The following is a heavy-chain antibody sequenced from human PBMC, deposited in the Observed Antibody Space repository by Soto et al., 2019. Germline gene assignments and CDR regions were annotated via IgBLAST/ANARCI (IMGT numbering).Heavy chain of an antibody. V-gene: IGHV3-73*01. CDR3: ARYRPGSGALDY. CDR1: GFIVSGFG. J-gene: IGHJ4*02. D-gene: IGHD3-10*01. Sequence: GGSLRLSCAASGFIVSGFGIHWVRQASGKGLEWVGGIRDKGNNYATTYTASMKGRFTISRDDSETTAFLQMNSLITEDTAVYYCARYRPGSGALDYWGQGTLVTSPQ. CDR2: IRDKGNNYAT.